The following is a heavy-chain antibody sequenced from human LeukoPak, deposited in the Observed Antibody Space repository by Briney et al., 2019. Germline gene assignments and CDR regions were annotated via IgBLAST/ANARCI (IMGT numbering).Heavy chain of an antibody. J-gene: IGHJ4*02. D-gene: IGHD4-11*01. CDR2: INPSGGST. V-gene: IGHV1-46*01. CDR1: GYTFTSYY. CDR3: ARDYSNYFASLDY. Sequence: ASVKVSCKASGYTFTSYYMHWVRQAPGQGLEWMGIINPSGGSTSYAQKFQGRVTMTTDTSTSTAYMELRSLRSDDTAVYYCARDYSNYFASLDYWGQGTLVTVSS.